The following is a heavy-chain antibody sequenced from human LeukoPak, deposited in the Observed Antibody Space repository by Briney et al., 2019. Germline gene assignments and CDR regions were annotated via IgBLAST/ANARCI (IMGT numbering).Heavy chain of an antibody. CDR1: GFTFSSYW. Sequence: PGGSLRLSCAASGFTFSSYWMSWVRQAPGKGLEWVANIKQDGSEKYYVDSVKGRFTISRDNAKNSLYLQMNSLRAEDTAVYYCARASSVARSYYYYYMDVWGKGTTVTISS. V-gene: IGHV3-7*01. CDR3: ARASSVARSYYYYYMDV. CDR2: IKQDGSEK. D-gene: IGHD4-23*01. J-gene: IGHJ6*03.